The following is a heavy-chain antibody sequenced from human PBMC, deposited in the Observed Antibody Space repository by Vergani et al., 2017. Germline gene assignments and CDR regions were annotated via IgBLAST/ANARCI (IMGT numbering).Heavy chain of an antibody. Sequence: EVQLVESGGGLVRPGGSLRLSCGASGFTFKNYSLNWVRQAPGKGLEWVSSIDSRSYYIYYADSVRGRFSISRDNSKNSLFLHMNSLRAEDTAVYYCVRDRISGKASFGHDLDYWGRGILVTVS. CDR1: GFTFKNYS. V-gene: IGHV3-21*02. CDR2: IDSRSYYI. CDR3: VRDRISGKASFGHDLDY. J-gene: IGHJ4*02. D-gene: IGHD1-20*01.